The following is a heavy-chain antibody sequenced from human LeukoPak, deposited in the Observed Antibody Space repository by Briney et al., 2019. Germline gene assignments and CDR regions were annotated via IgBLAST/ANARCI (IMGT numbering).Heavy chain of an antibody. CDR3: AKKSRGSYLDYFDF. CDR1: GFIFSNYA. CDR2: ISSGVGST. J-gene: IGHJ4*02. D-gene: IGHD1-26*01. V-gene: IGHV3-23*01. Sequence: PGGSPRLSCAASGFIFSNYAFSWVRQAPGKGLEWVSSISSGVGSTYYADSVKGRFTIFRDNSKNTLYLEMNSLRAEDTAEYYCAKKSRGSYLDYFDFWGQGTPVTVSS.